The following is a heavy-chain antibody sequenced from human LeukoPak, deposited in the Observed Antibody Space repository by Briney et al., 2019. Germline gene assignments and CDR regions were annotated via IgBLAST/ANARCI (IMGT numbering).Heavy chain of an antibody. J-gene: IGHJ4*02. V-gene: IGHV4-34*01. CDR3: ARGDSRSWSDYYFDY. CDR2: INHSGST. D-gene: IGHD6-13*01. Sequence: AETLTLTCAVYGGSFSGYYRSWIRQPPGKGLEWSGEINHSGSTNYNPSLKMRVAISVDTSKNQFSLKLSSVTAADTAVYYCARGDSRSWSDYYFDYWGQGTLVTVSS. CDR1: GGSFSGYY.